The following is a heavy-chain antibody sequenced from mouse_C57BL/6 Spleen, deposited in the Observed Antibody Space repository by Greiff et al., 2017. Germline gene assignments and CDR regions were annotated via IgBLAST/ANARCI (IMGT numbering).Heavy chain of an antibody. J-gene: IGHJ4*01. Sequence: EVKLMESGPGLVKPSQSLSLTCSVTGYSITSGYYWNWIRQFPGNKLEWMGYISYDGSNNYNPSLKNRISITRDTSKNQFFLKLNSVTTEDTATYYCAREGSLLAMDYWGQGTSVTVSS. CDR1: GYSITSGYY. CDR3: AREGSLLAMDY. CDR2: ISYDGSN. V-gene: IGHV3-6*01. D-gene: IGHD6-2*01.